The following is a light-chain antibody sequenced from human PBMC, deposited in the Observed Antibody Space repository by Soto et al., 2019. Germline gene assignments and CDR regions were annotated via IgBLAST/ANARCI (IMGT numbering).Light chain of an antibody. CDR3: QQYKTFPWT. V-gene: IGKV1-5*01. CDR2: DAS. Sequence: DIPMTQSPSTLSASVGDRVTISCRASQSIINWLAWYQQKPGKAPKLLIYDASSLESGVPSRFSGSGSGTDFTLTISSLQPDDFATYFCQQYKTFPWTFGQGIKVEIK. J-gene: IGKJ1*01. CDR1: QSIINW.